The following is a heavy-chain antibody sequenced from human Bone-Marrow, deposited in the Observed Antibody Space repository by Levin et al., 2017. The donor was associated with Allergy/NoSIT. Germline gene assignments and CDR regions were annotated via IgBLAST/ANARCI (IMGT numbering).Heavy chain of an antibody. CDR3: AKERYSGSNSFDY. CDR1: GFNFVDYA. V-gene: IGHV3-9*01. J-gene: IGHJ4*02. Sequence: GGSLRLSCAAPGFNFVDYAMHWVRQAPGKGLEWVSGISWNSGSIGYADSVRGRFTISRDNAKNSVYLQMNSLKIEDTALYYCAKERYSGSNSFDYWGQGTPVTVSS. CDR2: ISWNSGSI. D-gene: IGHD1-26*01.